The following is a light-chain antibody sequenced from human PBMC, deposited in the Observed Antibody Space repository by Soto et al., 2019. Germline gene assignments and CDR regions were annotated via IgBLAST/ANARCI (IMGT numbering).Light chain of an antibody. Sequence: EIGLTQSPGTLSLSPGERATLSCRASQSVSSSYLAWYQQKPGQAPRLLIYGASSRATGIPDRFSGSGSGTDFTLTISRLEPEDFAVYYCQQYGSSPFGQGPRLEIK. J-gene: IGKJ5*01. CDR2: GAS. CDR3: QQYGSSP. V-gene: IGKV3-20*01. CDR1: QSVSSSY.